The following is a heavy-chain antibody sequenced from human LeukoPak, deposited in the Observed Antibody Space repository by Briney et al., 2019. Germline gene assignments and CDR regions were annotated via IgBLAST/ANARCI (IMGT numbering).Heavy chain of an antibody. CDR1: GGSISSGGYY. D-gene: IGHD3-16*01. Sequence: PSQTLSLTCTVSGGSISSGGYYWSWIRQPPGKGLEWIGYIYHSGSTYYNPSLKSRVTISVDTSKNQFSLKLSSVTAADTAVYYCARGGPQFAAPDYWGQGTLVTVSS. CDR2: IYHSGST. CDR3: ARGGPQFAAPDY. J-gene: IGHJ4*02. V-gene: IGHV4-30-2*01.